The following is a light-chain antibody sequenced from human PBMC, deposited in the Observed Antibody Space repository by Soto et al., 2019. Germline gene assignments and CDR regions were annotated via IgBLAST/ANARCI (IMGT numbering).Light chain of an antibody. Sequence: QSLLTQPPDVCGAPGHRVAIACAGSSSNIGAGYDVHWYQQLPGTAPKLLIYGNSNRPSGVPDRFSGSKSGTSASLAITGLQAEDEADYYCQSYDSSLTGYVFGTGTKVTVL. CDR3: QSYDSSLTGYV. CDR2: GNS. J-gene: IGLJ1*01. V-gene: IGLV1-40*01. CDR1: SSNIGAGYD.